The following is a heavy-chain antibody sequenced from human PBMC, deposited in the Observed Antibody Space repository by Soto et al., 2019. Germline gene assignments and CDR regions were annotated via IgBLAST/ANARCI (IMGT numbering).Heavy chain of an antibody. V-gene: IGHV3-73*01. CDR3: TMTTVTTWGY. CDR1: GFTFSGSA. J-gene: IGHJ4*02. CDR2: IRSKANSYAK. D-gene: IGHD4-17*01. Sequence: EVQLVESGGGLVQPGGSLKLSCAASGFTFSGSAMHWVRQASGKRLEWVGRIRSKANSYAKAYAASVKGRFTISRDDSKNTAYLQMNSRTTEDTAVYYCTMTTVTTWGYWGQGTLVTVSS.